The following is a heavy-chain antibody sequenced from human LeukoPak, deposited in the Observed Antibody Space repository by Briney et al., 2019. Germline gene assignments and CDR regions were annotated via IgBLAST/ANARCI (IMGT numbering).Heavy chain of an antibody. D-gene: IGHD3-22*01. V-gene: IGHV3-7*01. CDR3: VRPWGDYYDSSGYYPGAFDI. CDR1: GFTFSSYW. CDR2: IKQDGSEK. J-gene: IGHJ3*02. Sequence: PGGSLRLSCAASGFTFSSYWMSWVRQAPGKGLEWVANIKQDGSEKYYVDSVKGRFTISRDNAKNSLYLQMNSLRAEDAAVYYCVRPWGDYYDSSGYYPGAFDIWGQGTMVTVSS.